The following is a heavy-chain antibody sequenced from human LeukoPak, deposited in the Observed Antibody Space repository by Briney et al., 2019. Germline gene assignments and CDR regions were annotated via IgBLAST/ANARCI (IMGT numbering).Heavy chain of an antibody. V-gene: IGHV1-24*01. CDR3: ATAYFGSGSSYFDY. J-gene: IGHJ4*02. CDR2: FDPEDGET. Sequence: GASVKVSCKVSGYTLTELSMHWVRQAPGKGLEWMGGFDPEDGETIYAQKFKGRVTMTEDTSTDTAYMELSSLRSEDTAVYYCATAYFGSGSSYFDYWGQGTLVTVSS. D-gene: IGHD3-10*01. CDR1: GYTLTELS.